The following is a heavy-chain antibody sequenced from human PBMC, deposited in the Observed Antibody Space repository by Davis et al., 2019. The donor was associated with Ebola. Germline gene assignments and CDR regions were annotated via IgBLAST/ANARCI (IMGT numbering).Heavy chain of an antibody. D-gene: IGHD3-9*01. CDR1: GFTFTSSA. CDR2: IVVGSGNT. V-gene: IGHV1-58*01. CDR3: ARGVDWSYYFDY. Sequence: SVKVSCKASGFTFTSSAVQWVRQARGQRLEWIGWIVVGSGNTNYAQKFQERVTITRDTSASTAYMELSSLRSEDTAVYYCARGVDWSYYFDYWGQGTLVTVSS. J-gene: IGHJ4*02.